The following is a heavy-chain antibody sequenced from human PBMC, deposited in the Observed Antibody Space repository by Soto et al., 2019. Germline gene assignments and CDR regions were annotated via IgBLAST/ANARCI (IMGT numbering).Heavy chain of an antibody. Sequence: GASVKVSCKASGYTLTSYVMSWVRQAPGQGLEWMGWISAYNGNTNYAQKLQGRVTMTTDTSTSTAYMELRSLRSDDTAVYYCARGFAGSNCSITSCYVDYWGQGTLVTVSS. CDR2: ISAYNGNT. D-gene: IGHD2-2*01. CDR1: GYTLTSYV. CDR3: ARGFAGSNCSITSCYVDY. J-gene: IGHJ4*02. V-gene: IGHV1-18*01.